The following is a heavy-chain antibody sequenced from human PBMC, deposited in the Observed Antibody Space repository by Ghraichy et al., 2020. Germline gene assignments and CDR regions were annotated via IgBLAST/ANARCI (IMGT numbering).Heavy chain of an antibody. J-gene: IGHJ4*02. CDR2: ISSSGSTI. D-gene: IGHD6-6*01. CDR1: GFSFSSYD. V-gene: IGHV3-48*03. Sequence: LSLTCAASGFSFSSYDMNWVRQAPGKGLEWVSYISSSGSTIYYGDSVKGRFTISRDNAKNSLYLQMNSLRAGDTAVYYCARISIAARDFDYWGQGTLVTVSS. CDR3: ARISIAARDFDY.